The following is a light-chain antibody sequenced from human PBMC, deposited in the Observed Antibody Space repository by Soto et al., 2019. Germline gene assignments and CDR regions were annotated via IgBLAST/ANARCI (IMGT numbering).Light chain of an antibody. CDR3: QQYGSSPYT. CDR2: GAS. Sequence: EIVLTQSPGTLSMSPGDRDTLSCRASQSVSSYLAWYQQKPGQAPRLLIYGASSRATGIPDRFSGSGSGTDFTLTISRLEREDFAMHYCQQYGSSPYTFGQGTKVEIK. V-gene: IGKV3-20*01. CDR1: QSVSSY. J-gene: IGKJ2*01.